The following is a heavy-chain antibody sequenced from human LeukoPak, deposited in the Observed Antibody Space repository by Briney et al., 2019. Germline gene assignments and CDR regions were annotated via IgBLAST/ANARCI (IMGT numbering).Heavy chain of an antibody. CDR1: GYTFTSYG. Sequence: ASVKVSCKASGYTFTSYGISWVRQAPGQGLEWMGWISAYNGNTNYAQKFQGRVTITADKSTSTAYMELSSLRSEDTAVYYCARPTYYYDSSGLDYWGQGTLVTVSS. V-gene: IGHV1-18*01. CDR3: ARPTYYYDSSGLDY. J-gene: IGHJ4*02. D-gene: IGHD3-22*01. CDR2: ISAYNGNT.